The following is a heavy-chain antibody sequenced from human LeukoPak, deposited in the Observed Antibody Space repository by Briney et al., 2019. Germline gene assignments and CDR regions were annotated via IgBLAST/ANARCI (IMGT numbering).Heavy chain of an antibody. J-gene: IGHJ3*02. D-gene: IGHD3-22*01. CDR1: GFTLHDYA. CDR2: LSWNSGSI. V-gene: IGHV3-9*01. CDR3: AKDMGYDSSGYFDAFDI. Sequence: GSSLRLFCAASGFTLHDYAMHWVRQAPGKGLEGVSGLSWNSGSIVYADSVKGRFTIPRDNAKNSLYLQMNSLRAEDTALYYCAKDMGYDSSGYFDAFDIWGQGTMVTVSS.